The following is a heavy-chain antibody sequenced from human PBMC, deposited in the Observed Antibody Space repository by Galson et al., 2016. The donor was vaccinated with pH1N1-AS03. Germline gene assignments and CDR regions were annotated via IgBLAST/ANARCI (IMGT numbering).Heavy chain of an antibody. CDR3: TRQVRDGYNDYFDY. D-gene: IGHD5-24*01. J-gene: IGHJ4*02. CDR2: IYPGDSDT. Sequence: QSGAEVKKPGESLKISCKTSGYIFTSYWVAWVRHMPGKGLEWMGIIYPGDSDTRYSPSFQGQVTISADRPINTAYLHWSSLMASDTAIYYCTRQVRDGYNDYFDYWGQGILVTVSS. V-gene: IGHV5-51*01. CDR1: GYIFTSYW.